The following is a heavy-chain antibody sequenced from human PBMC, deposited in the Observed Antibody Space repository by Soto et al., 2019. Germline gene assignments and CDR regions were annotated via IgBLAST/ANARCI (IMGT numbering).Heavy chain of an antibody. Sequence: QVHLVQSGAEVKKPGASVKVSCKGSGYGFTTYGITWGRQAPGQGLEWMAWISAHNGNTNYAQKLQGRVTVTRDTSTSTAYMALRSLRSEDMAVYYWARWRYGDYWGQGALVTVSS. V-gene: IGHV1-18*03. CDR1: GYGFTTYG. CDR2: ISAHNGNT. J-gene: IGHJ4*02. D-gene: IGHD1-1*01. CDR3: ARWRYGDY.